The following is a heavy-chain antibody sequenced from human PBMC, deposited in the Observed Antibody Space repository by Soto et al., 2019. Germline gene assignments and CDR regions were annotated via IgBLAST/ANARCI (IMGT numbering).Heavy chain of an antibody. CDR3: TAYDSSGYYYVGPPGY. CDR2: IRSKAYGGKT. V-gene: IGHV3-49*04. CDR1: GFTFGGYA. Sequence: GGSLRLSCTASGFTFGGYAMSWVRQAPGKGLGWVGFIRSKAYGGKTEYAASVKGRFTISRDDSKSIAYLQMNSLRAEDTAVYYCTAYDSSGYYYVGPPGYWGQGT. J-gene: IGHJ4*02. D-gene: IGHD3-22*01.